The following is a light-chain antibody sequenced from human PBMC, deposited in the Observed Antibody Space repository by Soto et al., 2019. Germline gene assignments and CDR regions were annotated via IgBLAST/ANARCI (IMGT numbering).Light chain of an antibody. CDR1: QSISTE. CDR3: QQGHNWPLT. CDR2: SAS. Sequence: EIAMTQSPATLSVSPGVRATLSCRARQSISTELSWYQQIPGQPPRLLIYSASTRATGVPARFTGSGSGSEFTLTISGLQSEDFAIYYCQQGHNWPLTVGKGTRLEI. V-gene: IGKV3-15*01. J-gene: IGKJ2*01.